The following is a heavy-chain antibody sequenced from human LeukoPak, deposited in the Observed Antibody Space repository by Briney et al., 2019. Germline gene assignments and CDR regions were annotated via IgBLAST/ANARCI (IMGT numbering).Heavy chain of an antibody. Sequence: ASVTVSCKASGYTFTSYGISWVRQAPGQGLEWMGWISAYNGNTNYAQKLQGRVTMTTDTSTSTAYMELRSLRPDDTAVYYCARDRYYDFWSGYLDWGQGTLVTVSS. D-gene: IGHD3-3*01. CDR1: GYTFTSYG. V-gene: IGHV1-18*01. CDR2: ISAYNGNT. CDR3: ARDRYYDFWSGYLD. J-gene: IGHJ4*02.